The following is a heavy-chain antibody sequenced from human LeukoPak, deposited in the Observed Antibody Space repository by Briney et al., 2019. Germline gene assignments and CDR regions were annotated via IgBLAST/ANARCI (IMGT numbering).Heavy chain of an antibody. CDR3: TTVRAGVQLWPTRTYYYYGMDV. CDR1: GFTFSSYA. CDR2: IKSKTDGGTT. J-gene: IGHJ6*02. Sequence: GGSLRLSCAASGFTFSSYAMTWVRQAPGKGLEWVGRIKSKTDGGTTDYAAPVKGRFTISRDDSKNTLYLQMNSLKTEDTAVYYCTTVRAGVQLWPTRTYYYYGMDVWGQGTTVTVSS. V-gene: IGHV3-15*01. D-gene: IGHD5-18*01.